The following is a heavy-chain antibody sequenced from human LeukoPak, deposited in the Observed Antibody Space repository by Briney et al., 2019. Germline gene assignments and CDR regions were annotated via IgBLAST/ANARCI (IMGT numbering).Heavy chain of an antibody. Sequence: AGGSLRLPCAASGYTFSTYGIHWVRQAPGKGLEWVSVISYDGHSKYYADSVKGRFTISRDNAKNTVSLQMNSLTPEDTAVYYCAKEFCQGSCSQDYFDYWGQGTLVTVSS. CDR1: GYTFSTYG. CDR2: ISYDGHSK. V-gene: IGHV3-30*18. J-gene: IGHJ4*02. D-gene: IGHD2-15*01. CDR3: AKEFCQGSCSQDYFDY.